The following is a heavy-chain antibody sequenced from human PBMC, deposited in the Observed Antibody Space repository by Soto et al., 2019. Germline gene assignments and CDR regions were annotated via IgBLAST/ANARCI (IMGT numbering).Heavy chain of an antibody. CDR3: ARDWDRGGGTYTWYLDL. CDR2: ISYDGSAT. Sequence: GGSLRLSCIASGFTIGTYAMHWVRQAPGKGLEWVALISYDGSATYFTESVSGRFTISRDNSKNTVFLRLSSLRAEDTAVYYCARDWDRGGGTYTWYLDLCGRGTLVTXSS. J-gene: IGHJ2*01. V-gene: IGHV3-30-3*01. D-gene: IGHD1-26*01. CDR1: GFTIGTYA.